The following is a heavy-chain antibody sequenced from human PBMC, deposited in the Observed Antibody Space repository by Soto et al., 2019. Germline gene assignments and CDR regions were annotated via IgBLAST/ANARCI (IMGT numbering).Heavy chain of an antibody. V-gene: IGHV1-69*12. CDR2: IIPIFGTA. CDR3: ASMLDHYYFDY. J-gene: IGHJ4*02. D-gene: IGHD1-1*01. CDR1: GGTFSSYA. Sequence: QVQLVQSGAEVKKPGSSVKVSCKASGGTFSSYAISWVRQAPGQGLEWMGGIIPIFGTADYAQKFQGRVTITADESTSTAYMELRSLRSEDTAVYYCASMLDHYYFDYWGQGTLVTVSS.